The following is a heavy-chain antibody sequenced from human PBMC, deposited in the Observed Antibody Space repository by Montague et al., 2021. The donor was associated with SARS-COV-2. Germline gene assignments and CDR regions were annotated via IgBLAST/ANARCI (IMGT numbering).Heavy chain of an antibody. V-gene: IGHV4-61*01. Sequence: SETLSLTCTVSGGSISSSTYYWSWIRQPPGKGLEWMGYVYYSGSTNYNPSLKSRVTISVDTSKNQFSLKLRSVTAADTAVYYCASGADDYYYAMDVWGQGTTVTVSS. CDR3: ASGADDYYYAMDV. CDR1: GGSISSSTYY. D-gene: IGHD3-10*01. CDR2: VYYSGST. J-gene: IGHJ6*02.